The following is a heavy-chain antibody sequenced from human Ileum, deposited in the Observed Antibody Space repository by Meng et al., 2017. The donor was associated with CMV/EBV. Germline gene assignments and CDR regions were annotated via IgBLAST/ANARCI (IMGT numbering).Heavy chain of an antibody. Sequence: GGSLRLSCAASGFTVSSNYMSWVRQAPGKGLEWVSVIYSGGSTYYADSVKGRFTISRDNSKNTLYLQMNSLRAEDTALYHCARAEGGFGAYGMDVWGQGTTVTVSS. CDR3: ARAEGGFGAYGMDV. V-gene: IGHV3-53*01. D-gene: IGHD3-16*01. CDR2: IYSGGST. CDR1: GFTVSSNY. J-gene: IGHJ6*02.